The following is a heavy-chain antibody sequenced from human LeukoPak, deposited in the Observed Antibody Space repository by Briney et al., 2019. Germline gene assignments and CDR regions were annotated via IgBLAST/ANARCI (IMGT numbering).Heavy chain of an antibody. V-gene: IGHV4-59*12. CDR2: IYYSGST. D-gene: IGHD2-15*01. Sequence: ETLSLTCTVSGGSISSYYWSWIRQPPGKGLEWIGYIYYSGSTNYSPSLKSRVTISVDTSKNQFSLKLSSVTAADTAVYYCARGRRIVVVLGTTRTHRDYYMDVWGKGTTVTVSS. CDR3: ARGRRIVVVLGTTRTHRDYYMDV. J-gene: IGHJ6*03. CDR1: GGSISSYY.